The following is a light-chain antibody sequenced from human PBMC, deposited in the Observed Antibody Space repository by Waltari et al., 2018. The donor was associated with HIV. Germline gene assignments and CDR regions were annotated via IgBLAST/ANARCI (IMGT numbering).Light chain of an antibody. J-gene: IGKJ4*01. CDR2: LGS. CDR3: MQALQTRLT. CDR1: QSLLHSNGYNY. Sequence: DIVMTQSPLFLPVTPGEPASISCRSSQSLLHSNGYNYLDWYLQKPGQSPQLLIYLGSNRASGVPDRFSGSGSGTDFTLKISRVEAEDVGVYYCMQALQTRLTFGGGTKVEIK. V-gene: IGKV2-28*01.